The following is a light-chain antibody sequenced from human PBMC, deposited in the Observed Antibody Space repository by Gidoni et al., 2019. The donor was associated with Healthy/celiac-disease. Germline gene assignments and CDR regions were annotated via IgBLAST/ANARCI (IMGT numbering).Light chain of an antibody. CDR3: QQYNSYSPNT. CDR2: DGS. Sequence: DIQMTQSPSTLSASVGDRVTITCRVSPSISSWLAWYPQKPGKAPKLLIYDGSSLESGVPSRFSGSGSGTEFTLTISSLQPDDFATYYCQQYNSYSPNTFGQGTKLEIK. CDR1: PSISSW. V-gene: IGKV1-5*01. J-gene: IGKJ2*01.